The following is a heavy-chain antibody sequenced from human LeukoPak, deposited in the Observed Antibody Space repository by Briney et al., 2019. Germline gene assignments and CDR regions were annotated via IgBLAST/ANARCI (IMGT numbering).Heavy chain of an antibody. D-gene: IGHD2-15*01. CDR3: AGHFYCSGGSCYSNWFDP. J-gene: IGHJ5*02. Sequence: SETLSLTCTVSGGSISSGDYYWSWLRQPPGKGLEWIGYIYYSGRTYYNPSLNSRVTISVDTSKNQFSLKLSSVTAADTAVYYCAGHFYCSGGSCYSNWFDPWGQGTLVTVSS. V-gene: IGHV4-30-4*08. CDR1: GGSISSGDYY. CDR2: IYYSGRT.